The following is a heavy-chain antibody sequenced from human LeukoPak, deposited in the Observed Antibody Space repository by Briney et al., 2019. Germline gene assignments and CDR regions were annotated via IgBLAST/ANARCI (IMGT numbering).Heavy chain of an antibody. V-gene: IGHV3-74*01. CDR2: INSDGSST. Sequence: GGSLRLSCAASGFTFSNFWMHWVRQAPGRGLVWVSRINSDGSSTTHADSVKGRFTISRDNAKDTLYLQMNSLRAEDTAVYYCARGYFDSSGYPYLGYWGQGTLVTVSS. D-gene: IGHD3-22*01. CDR3: ARGYFDSSGYPYLGY. J-gene: IGHJ4*02. CDR1: GFTFSNFW.